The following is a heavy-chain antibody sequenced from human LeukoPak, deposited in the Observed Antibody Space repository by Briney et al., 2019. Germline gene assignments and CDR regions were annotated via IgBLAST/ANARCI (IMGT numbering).Heavy chain of an antibody. J-gene: IGHJ4*02. V-gene: IGHV4-59*11. Sequence: SETLSLTCSVCGDYISSQYWLGLRQPPGKGLEWVGYIHYSGSTNCNPSLKSRVTISLDTSKNQFSLKLNSLTAADTAVYYCSSDRGNIDYYNGVGGQGTLVTVSS. CDR3: SSDRGNIDYYNGV. CDR1: GDYISSQY. CDR2: IHYSGST. D-gene: IGHD3-22*01.